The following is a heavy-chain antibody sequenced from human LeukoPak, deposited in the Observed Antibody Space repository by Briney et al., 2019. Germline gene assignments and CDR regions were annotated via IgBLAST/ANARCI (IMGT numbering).Heavy chain of an antibody. CDR3: AKGWFGELLSPFDY. D-gene: IGHD3-10*01. CDR2: ISGSGGST. J-gene: IGHJ4*02. CDR1: GYTFSSYG. V-gene: IGHV3-23*01. Sequence: GGSLRLSCAASGYTFSSYGMSWVRQAPGKGLEWVSAISGSGGSTYYADSVKGRFTISRDNSKNTLYLQMNSLRAEDTAVYYCAKGWFGELLSPFDYWGQGTLVTVSS.